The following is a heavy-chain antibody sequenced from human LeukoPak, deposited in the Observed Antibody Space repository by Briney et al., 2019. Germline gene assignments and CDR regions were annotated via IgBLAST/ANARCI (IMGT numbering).Heavy chain of an antibody. J-gene: IGHJ4*02. D-gene: IGHD3-16*01. V-gene: IGHV4-30-4*01. Sequence: PSQTLSLTCTVSGGSISSGDYYWTWIRQPPGKGLEWIGYISYSGSTYYNPSLKSRLIMSVDTSKNQFSLRLSSVTAADTAVYYCARDLLPRSGVDYWGQGTLVTVSS. CDR1: GGSISSGDYY. CDR3: ARDLLPRSGVDY. CDR2: ISYSGST.